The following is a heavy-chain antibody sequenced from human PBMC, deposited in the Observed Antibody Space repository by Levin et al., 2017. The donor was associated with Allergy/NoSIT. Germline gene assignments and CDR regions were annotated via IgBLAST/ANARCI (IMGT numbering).Heavy chain of an antibody. J-gene: IGHJ4*02. V-gene: IGHV3-23*01. CDR3: AKGSGAARPYYFDY. CDR1: GFTFNSYV. Sequence: GGSLRLSCAASGFTFNSYVMSWVRQAPGKGLEWVSAITGGGGSIYYGDSVKGRFTISRDNSKGTLYLQMNSLTAEDTAVYYCAKGSGAARPYYFDYWGQGTLVTASS. D-gene: IGHD6-6*01. CDR2: ITGGGGSI.